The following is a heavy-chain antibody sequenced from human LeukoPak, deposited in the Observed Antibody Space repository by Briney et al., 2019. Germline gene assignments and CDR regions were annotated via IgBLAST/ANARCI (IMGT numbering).Heavy chain of an antibody. V-gene: IGHV5-51*01. J-gene: IGHJ3*02. Sequence: GGSLKISCKGSGYRFTSYWIGWVRPVPGKGLEWMGIIYPGDSDTRYSPSFQGQVTISADKSISTAYLQWSSLKASDTAKYYCARQGFCSSTSCQSRASDIWGQGTMVTVSS. CDR1: GYRFTSYW. CDR2: IYPGDSDT. D-gene: IGHD2-2*01. CDR3: ARQGFCSSTSCQSRASDI.